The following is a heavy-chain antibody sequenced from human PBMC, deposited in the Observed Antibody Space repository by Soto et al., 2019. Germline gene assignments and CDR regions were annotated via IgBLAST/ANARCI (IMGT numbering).Heavy chain of an antibody. CDR2: IYPGDSDA. Sequence: EVLLVQSGAEVKKPGESLKISCQGSGYSFTNHWIAWVRQMPGKGLEWMGIIYPGDSDARYSPSFQGQVTISADKSVXTAYLQWSSLKASDTALYYCARSAVAGFLRNPLDFWGQGTVVTVSS. D-gene: IGHD6-19*01. CDR1: GYSFTNHW. J-gene: IGHJ4*02. V-gene: IGHV5-51*03. CDR3: ARSAVAGFLRNPLDF.